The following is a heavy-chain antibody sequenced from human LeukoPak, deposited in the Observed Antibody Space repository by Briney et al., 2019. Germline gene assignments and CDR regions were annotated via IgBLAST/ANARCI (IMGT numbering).Heavy chain of an antibody. J-gene: IGHJ4*02. CDR2: ISHSGGI. Sequence: PSETLSLTCAAYGGSFSDFYWNWIRQPPGKGLEWIGQISHSGGINYNPSLQSRVTLLVDTSNNHFSPRLTPVTAADTAVYYCVRGYSEYWSDWGQGSLVTVSS. CDR3: VRGYSEYWSD. V-gene: IGHV4-34*01. D-gene: IGHD3-3*01. CDR1: GGSFSDFY.